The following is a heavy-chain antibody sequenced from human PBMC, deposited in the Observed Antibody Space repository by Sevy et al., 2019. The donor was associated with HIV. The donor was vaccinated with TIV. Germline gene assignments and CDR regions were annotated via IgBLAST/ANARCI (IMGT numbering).Heavy chain of an antibody. V-gene: IGHV3-30*03. D-gene: IGHD3-3*01. CDR3: ARDLRPHLLYSDFWSGYSGMDV. CDR2: ISFDGSHK. CDR1: AFTFSTYG. J-gene: IGHJ6*02. Sequence: GGSLRLSCVASAFTFSTYGMHWVRQAPGKGLEWVSVISFDGSHKYYADSVKGRCTVSRDNSKNTLNLQMNSLRAGDTAVYYCARDLRPHLLYSDFWSGYSGMDVWGQGTTVTVSS.